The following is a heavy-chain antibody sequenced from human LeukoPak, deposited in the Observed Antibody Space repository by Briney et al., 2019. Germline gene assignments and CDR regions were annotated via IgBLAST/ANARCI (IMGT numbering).Heavy chain of an antibody. V-gene: IGHV3-7*01. Sequence: GGTLRLSCAASGFTFSSNWSSWVRQAPGKGLEWVANIKQDGSEKYYVDSVKGRFTISRDNAKNSLYLQMNSLRAEDTAVYYCARGGSYLPHWGQGTLVTVSS. CDR2: IKQDGSEK. CDR3: ARGGSYLPH. CDR1: GFTFSSNW. D-gene: IGHD1-26*01. J-gene: IGHJ4*02.